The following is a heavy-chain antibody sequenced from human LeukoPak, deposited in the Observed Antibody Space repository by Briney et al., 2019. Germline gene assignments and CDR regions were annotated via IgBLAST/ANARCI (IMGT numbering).Heavy chain of an antibody. CDR3: AKKDYGSGKYYFDY. D-gene: IGHD3-10*01. J-gene: IGHJ4*02. CDR1: GFTFSTCG. Sequence: PGGSLRLSCAASGFTFSTCGMHWVRQAPGKGLEWVTFIWSDGSNKFYADSVKGRFTVSRDNSKNTLYLQMNSLRAEDTAVYYCAKKDYGSGKYYFDYWGQGTLVTVSS. CDR2: IWSDGSNK. V-gene: IGHV3-30*02.